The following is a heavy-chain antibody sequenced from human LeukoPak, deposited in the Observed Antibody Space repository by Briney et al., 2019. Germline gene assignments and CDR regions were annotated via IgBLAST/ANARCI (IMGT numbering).Heavy chain of an antibody. Sequence: PGGSLRLSCAASGFTFSSYGMSWVRQAPGKGLERLSAISGSGDRTYYADSVKGRFTISRDTSKNTLYLQMNSLRAEDTAVYYCATNRDGYILLDYWGQGTLVTVSS. D-gene: IGHD5-24*01. CDR1: GFTFSSYG. CDR2: ISGSGDRT. J-gene: IGHJ4*02. CDR3: ATNRDGYILLDY. V-gene: IGHV3-23*01.